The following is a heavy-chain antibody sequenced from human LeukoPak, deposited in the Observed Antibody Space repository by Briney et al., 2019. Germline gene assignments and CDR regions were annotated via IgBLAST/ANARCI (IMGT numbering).Heavy chain of an antibody. J-gene: IGHJ6*02. CDR1: GGTFSSYA. Sequence: SVNVSCKASGGTFSSYAISWVRQAPGQGLEWMGGIIPIFGTANYAQKFQGRVTITADESTSTAYMELSSLRSEDTAVYYCARVQIAVVPAARKYYYYGMDVWGQGTTVTVSS. CDR3: ARVQIAVVPAARKYYYYGMDV. CDR2: IIPIFGTA. D-gene: IGHD2-2*01. V-gene: IGHV1-69*13.